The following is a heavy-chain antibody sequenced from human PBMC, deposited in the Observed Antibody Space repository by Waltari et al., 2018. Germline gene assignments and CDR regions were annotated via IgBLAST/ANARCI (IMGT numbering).Heavy chain of an antibody. CDR1: GFTFSHYA. Sequence: EVQLLASGGGLVQPGGSLRLSCVPSGFTFSHYAMSWVRQAPGRGLEWVSTIGGSGGDTYYPESVRGRFIISRDNSQNTLYVQMNILRDEDTAVYYCAKDAERPWGAFEIRGQGTMVTVSS. CDR3: AKDAERPWGAFEI. D-gene: IGHD3-16*01. J-gene: IGHJ3*02. CDR2: IGGSGGDT. V-gene: IGHV3-23*01.